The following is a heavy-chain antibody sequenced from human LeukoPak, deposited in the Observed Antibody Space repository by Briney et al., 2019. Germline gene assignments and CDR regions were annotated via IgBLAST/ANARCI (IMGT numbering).Heavy chain of an antibody. Sequence: GGSLRLSCAASGFTFSSYAMHWVRQAPGKGLEWVAVISYDGSNKYYADSVKGRFTISRDNSKNTLYLQMNSLRAEDTAVYYCAKGYSSSWTNNWFDPWGQGTLVTVSS. CDR2: ISYDGSNK. J-gene: IGHJ5*02. CDR3: AKGYSSSWTNNWFDP. V-gene: IGHV3-30-3*01. D-gene: IGHD6-13*01. CDR1: GFTFSSYA.